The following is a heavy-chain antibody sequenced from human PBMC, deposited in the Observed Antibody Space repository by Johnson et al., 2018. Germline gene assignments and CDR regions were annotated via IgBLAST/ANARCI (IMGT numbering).Heavy chain of an antibody. CDR2: IKDHANPYAT. D-gene: IGHD1-26*01. V-gene: IGHV3-73*01. CDR1: GFTSSGSA. Sequence: VQLVESGGDLVQPGGSLKLSCAASGFTSSGSALHWVRQASGTGLEWVGRIKDHANPYATAYAPSVKGRFPISTDDSTNTAYLQMNSLKAEETAVYYCATPLLAWEREGAFDIWGKGTTVTVSS. CDR3: ATPLLAWEREGAFDI. J-gene: IGHJ6*04.